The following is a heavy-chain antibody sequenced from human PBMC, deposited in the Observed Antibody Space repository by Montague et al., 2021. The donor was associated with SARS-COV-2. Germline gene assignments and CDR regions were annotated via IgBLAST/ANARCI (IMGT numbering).Heavy chain of an antibody. J-gene: IGHJ4*02. D-gene: IGHD3-10*01. CDR1: GFTFSSYA. Sequence: SLRLSCAASGFTFSSYAMHWVRQAPGKGLEWVAVISYDGSNKYYADSVKGRFTISRDNAKSSLYLQMDSLRPEDTALYYCAKDTYYFGSGSCTWDNWGQGTLVTVSS. CDR3: AKDTYYFGSGSCTWDN. CDR2: ISYDGSNK. V-gene: IGHV3-30-3*01.